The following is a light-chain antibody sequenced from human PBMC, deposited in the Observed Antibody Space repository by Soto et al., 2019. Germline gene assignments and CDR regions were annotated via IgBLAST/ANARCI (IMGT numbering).Light chain of an antibody. V-gene: IGKV1-39*01. CDR1: QSISSY. CDR2: AAS. Sequence: DIQMTQSPSSLSASVGDRVTITCRASQSISSYLNWYQQKPGKAPKLLIYAASSLQSGVPSRFSGSGSGTDFTLTISSLQPADFATYDCQQSDSTPRTFGQGTKVAIK. CDR3: QQSDSTPRT. J-gene: IGKJ1*01.